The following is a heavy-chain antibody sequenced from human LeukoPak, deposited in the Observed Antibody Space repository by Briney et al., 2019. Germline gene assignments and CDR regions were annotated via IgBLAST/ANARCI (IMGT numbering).Heavy chain of an antibody. D-gene: IGHD1-7*01. CDR3: ARVPPGTSRFDY. CDR2: IYYSGST. V-gene: IGHV4-59*01. J-gene: IGHJ4*02. CDR1: GGSISSYY. Sequence: SETLSLTCTVSGGSISSYYWSWIRQPPGKGLEWIGYIYYSGSTKYNPSLKSRVTISVDTSKNQFSLKLGSVTAADTAVYYCARVPPGTSRFDYWGQGTLVTVSS.